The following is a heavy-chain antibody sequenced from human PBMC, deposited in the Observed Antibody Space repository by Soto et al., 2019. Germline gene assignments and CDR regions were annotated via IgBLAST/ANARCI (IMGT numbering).Heavy chain of an antibody. D-gene: IGHD4-4*01. CDR2: IGGSGGNR. CDR1: GLTFNAYA. J-gene: IGHJ4*02. Sequence: EVQLLESGGGLVQPGGSLRLSCAASGLTFNAYAMTWVRQAPGKGLEWVSAIGGSGGNRYYAASVKGRFTISRDNSKDTVDLQMNRLRVEDTAVYYCARVASDYINSVDHWGQGILVTVSS. V-gene: IGHV3-23*01. CDR3: ARVASDYINSVDH.